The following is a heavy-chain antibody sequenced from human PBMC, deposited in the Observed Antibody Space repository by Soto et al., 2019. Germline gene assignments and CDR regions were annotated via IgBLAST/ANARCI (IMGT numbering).Heavy chain of an antibody. J-gene: IGHJ4*02. D-gene: IGHD2-15*01. V-gene: IGHV1-18*01. CDR1: GYTFTSYG. Sequence: QVQLVQSGAEVKKPGASVKVSCKASGYTFTSYGISWVRQAPGQGLEWMGWISAYNGNTNYAQKLQGRVTMTTDTSTSTAYRELRSLRSDDTAVYYCARVVVVAPTPYPIDYWGQGTLVTVSS. CDR3: ARVVVVAPTPYPIDY. CDR2: ISAYNGNT.